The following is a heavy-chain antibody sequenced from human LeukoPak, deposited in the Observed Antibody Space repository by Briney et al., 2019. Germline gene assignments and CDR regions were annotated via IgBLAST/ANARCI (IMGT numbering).Heavy chain of an antibody. D-gene: IGHD1-7*01. Sequence: SSETLSLTCTVSGCSISIYYWSWVRQPPGKGLEWIGYIYNSGSTTYNPSLKSRATISVDTSKNQFSLKLTSMTAADTAFYYCVRDRELHYWGQGILVTVSS. J-gene: IGHJ4*02. CDR3: VRDRELHY. CDR1: GCSISIYY. CDR2: IYNSGST. V-gene: IGHV4-59*01.